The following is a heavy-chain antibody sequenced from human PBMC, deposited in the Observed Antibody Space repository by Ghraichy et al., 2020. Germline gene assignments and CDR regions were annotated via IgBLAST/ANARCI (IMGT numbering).Heavy chain of an antibody. J-gene: IGHJ4*02. CDR3: AKDFSIGYCSGGSCYSGGFGSH. CDR1: GFTFSSFG. CDR2: IRYDGTNK. Sequence: GSLRLSCAASGFTFSSFGMHWVRQAPGKGLEWVAFIRYDGTNKYYVDSVKGRFTISRDNSKNTMYLQMNSLRAEDTAVYYCAKDFSIGYCSGGSCYSGGFGSHWGQGTLVTVSS. V-gene: IGHV3-30*02. D-gene: IGHD2-15*01.